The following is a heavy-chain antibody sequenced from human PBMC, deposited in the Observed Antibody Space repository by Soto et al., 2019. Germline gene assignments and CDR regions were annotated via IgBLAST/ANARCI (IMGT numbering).Heavy chain of an antibody. V-gene: IGHV1-18*04. CDR1: GYTFTGYG. D-gene: IGHD6-13*01. J-gene: IGHJ5*02. CDR2: ISAYNGNT. CDR3: ARDYGGIASSREGGNWFDP. Sequence: ASVKVSCKASGYTFTGYGISWVRQAPGQGLEWMGWISAYNGNTNYAQKLQGRVTMTTDTSTSTAYMELRSLRSDDTAVYYCARDYGGIASSREGGNWFDPWGQGTLVTVSS.